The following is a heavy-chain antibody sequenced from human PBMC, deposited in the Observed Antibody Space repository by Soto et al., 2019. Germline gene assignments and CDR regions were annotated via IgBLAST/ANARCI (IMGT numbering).Heavy chain of an antibody. Sequence: EVQLVESGGGVVRPGGSLRLSCAASGFTFDDYGMSWVRQAPGKGLEWVSGINWNGGSTGYADSVKGRFTIARDNAKNSLYLQTNSLRAEDTALYYCARLLTMSGEALYYYYGLDVWGQGTTVTVSS. CDR1: GFTFDDYG. CDR2: INWNGGST. V-gene: IGHV3-20*04. CDR3: ARLLTMSGEALYYYYGLDV. J-gene: IGHJ6*02. D-gene: IGHD3-10*02.